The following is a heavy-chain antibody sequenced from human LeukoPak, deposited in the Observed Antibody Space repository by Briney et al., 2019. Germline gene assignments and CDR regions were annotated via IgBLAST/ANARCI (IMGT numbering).Heavy chain of an antibody. V-gene: IGHV4-34*01. D-gene: IGHD3-3*01. CDR1: GGSFSGYY. J-gene: IGHJ4*02. CDR3: ASILLEWLRYFDY. Sequence: SETLSLTCAVYGGSFSGYYWSWIRQPPGKGLEWIGSIYYSGSTYYNPSLKSRVTISVDTSKNQFSLKLSSVTAADTAVYYCASILLEWLRYFDYWGQGTLVTVSS. CDR2: IYYSGST.